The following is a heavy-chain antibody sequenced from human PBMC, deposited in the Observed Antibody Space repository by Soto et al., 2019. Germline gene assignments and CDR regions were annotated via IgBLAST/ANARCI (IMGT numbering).Heavy chain of an antibody. CDR3: AKSRYSDISGDFYDS. Sequence: EVQLLESGGGLVQPGGSLSLSCAASGFTFNTYAMSWVRQAPGKGLEWVSGIGGSGRSTYYADSVKGRFTISRDNANNTRFLQVTGLRAKASVVYYCAKSRYSDISGDFYDSWGQGTLVTVSS. V-gene: IGHV3-23*01. CDR1: GFTFNTYA. D-gene: IGHD3-22*01. J-gene: IGHJ5*01. CDR2: IGGSGRST.